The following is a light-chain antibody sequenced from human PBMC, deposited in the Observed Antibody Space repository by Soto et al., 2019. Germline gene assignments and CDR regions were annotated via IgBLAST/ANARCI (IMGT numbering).Light chain of an antibody. Sequence: QSVLTQSSSASASLGSSVKLTCTLSSGHSSYIIAWHQQQPGKAPRYLMKVEGSGSYNKGSGVPDRFSGSSSGADRYLTISNLQSEDEADYYCETWDSYTGVFGGGTQLTVL. V-gene: IGLV4-60*03. CDR3: ETWDSYTGV. J-gene: IGLJ3*02. CDR2: VEGSGSY. CDR1: SGHSSYI.